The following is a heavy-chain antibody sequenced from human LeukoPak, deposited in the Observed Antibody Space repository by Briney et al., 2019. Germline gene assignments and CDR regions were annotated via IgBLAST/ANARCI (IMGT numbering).Heavy chain of an antibody. J-gene: IGHJ4*02. CDR1: GFTFNTHA. V-gene: IGHV3-23*01. D-gene: IGHD1-14*01. CDR2: INGNGAST. Sequence: PGGSLRLSCAASGFTFNTHAMSWVRQAPGKGLEWVSGINGNGASTYYSDSVKGRFTISRDNSKNTLYLQMRSLRAEDTAVYYFARVQGTGSSYFASWGQGALVTSPQ. CDR3: ARVQGTGSSYFAS.